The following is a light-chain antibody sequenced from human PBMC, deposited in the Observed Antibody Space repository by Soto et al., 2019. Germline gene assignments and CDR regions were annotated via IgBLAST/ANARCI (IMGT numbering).Light chain of an antibody. Sequence: DIQLTQSPSFLSASVGDRVTITCRASQGISNYLAWYQQKPGEVPKLLIYAASTLQSGVPSRFSGSGSGTDFTLTISSLQPEDVATYYCQKYNSAPRTFGQGTKVDIK. V-gene: IGKV1-27*01. J-gene: IGKJ1*01. CDR2: AAS. CDR1: QGISNY. CDR3: QKYNSAPRT.